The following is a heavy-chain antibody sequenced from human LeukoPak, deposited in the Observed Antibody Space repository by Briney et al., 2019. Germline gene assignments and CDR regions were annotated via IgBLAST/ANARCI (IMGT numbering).Heavy chain of an antibody. Sequence: PGGSLRLSCAASGFTFDAYVLHWVRQGPGKGLEWVSGISWNSGSMGYADSVKGRFTISRDNAKNSLYLQMNSLRPEDTALYYCAKDIGVYGDCEGDAFDMWGQGTMVTVSS. CDR1: GFTFDAYV. CDR3: AKDIGVYGDCEGDAFDM. D-gene: IGHD4-17*01. J-gene: IGHJ3*02. V-gene: IGHV3-9*01. CDR2: ISWNSGSM.